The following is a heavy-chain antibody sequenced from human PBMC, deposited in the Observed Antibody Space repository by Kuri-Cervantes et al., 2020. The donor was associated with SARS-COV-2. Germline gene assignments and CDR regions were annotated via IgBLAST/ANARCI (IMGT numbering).Heavy chain of an antibody. CDR1: GFLFSASA. V-gene: IGHV3-30-3*01. Sequence: GGSLRLSCEVSGFLFSASAMHWVRQAPGKGLEWVAVISYDGSKKYYGDSVKGRFTISRDKSKNTLYLQMNNLRPEDSALYYCARHHPKYIARSYTNDAFDVWGQGTMVTVSS. CDR2: ISYDGSKK. CDR3: ARHHPKYIARSYTNDAFDV. D-gene: IGHD1-26*01. J-gene: IGHJ3*01.